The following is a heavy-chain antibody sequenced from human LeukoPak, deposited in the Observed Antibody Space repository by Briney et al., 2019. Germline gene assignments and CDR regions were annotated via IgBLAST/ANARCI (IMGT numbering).Heavy chain of an antibody. J-gene: IGHJ5*02. D-gene: IGHD6-13*01. CDR1: GGSISSYY. CDR2: IYYSGST. CDR3: ARYSSSSFDP. Sequence: SETLSLTCTLSGGSISSYYWSWIRQPPGKGLKWIGYIYYSGSTNYNPSLKSRVTISVDTSKNQFSLKLSSVTAADTAVYYCARYSSSSFDPWGQGTLVTVSS. V-gene: IGHV4-59*01.